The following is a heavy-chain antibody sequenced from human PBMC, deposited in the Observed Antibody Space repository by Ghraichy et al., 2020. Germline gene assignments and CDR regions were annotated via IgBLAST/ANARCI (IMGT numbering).Heavy chain of an antibody. J-gene: IGHJ6*03. CDR2: ITGGGDST. Sequence: GASLNISCASSGFTFSSCAMHWVRQAPGKWLEWVSAITGGGDSTYYADSVKGRFTISRDNSDNPLYLQMNRLRAEDSAVYYCAKDRDYYYYYYMDVWGKGTTVTVSS. CDR1: GFTFSSCA. V-gene: IGHV3-23*01. CDR3: AKDRDYYYYYYMDV.